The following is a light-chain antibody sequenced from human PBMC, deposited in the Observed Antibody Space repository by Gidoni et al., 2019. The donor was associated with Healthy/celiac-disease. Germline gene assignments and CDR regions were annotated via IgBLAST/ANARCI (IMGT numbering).Light chain of an antibody. V-gene: IGKV1-39*01. CDR3: QQSYSTPWT. Sequence: DIQMTQSPSSLSESVGDRVTITCRASQSISSYLNWYQQKPGNAPKLLIYAASSLQRVVPSRLSCSGSGTDFTLTLRSLQPEDFATFYCQQSYSTPWTFGQGPKVEIK. J-gene: IGKJ1*01. CDR2: AAS. CDR1: QSISSY.